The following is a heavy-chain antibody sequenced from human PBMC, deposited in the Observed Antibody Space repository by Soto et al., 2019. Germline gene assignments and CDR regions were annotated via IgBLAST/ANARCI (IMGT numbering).Heavy chain of an antibody. V-gene: IGHV4-30-4*01. CDR1: GGSISSGDYY. CDR2: IYYSGST. D-gene: IGHD3-22*01. Sequence: SETLSLTCTVSGGSISSGDYYWSWIRQPPGKGLEWIGYIYYSGSTYYNPSLKSRVTISVDTSKNQFSLKLSSVTAADTAVYYCASYTGGGWGDYYDSSGYEGAFDFWGQGTMVTVSS. CDR3: ASYTGGGWGDYYDSSGYEGAFDF. J-gene: IGHJ3*01.